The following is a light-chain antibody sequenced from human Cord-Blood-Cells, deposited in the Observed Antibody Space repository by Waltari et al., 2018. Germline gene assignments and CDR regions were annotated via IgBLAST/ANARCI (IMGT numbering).Light chain of an antibody. CDR3: QQRSNWRT. Sequence: EIVFTQSPATLSLSPGERATLSCRASQSVSSYLAWYQQKHGQAPRLLIYDASNRATGIPARFSGSGSGTDFTLTISSLEPEDFAVYYCQQRSNWRTFGQGTKLEIK. CDR2: DAS. CDR1: QSVSSY. J-gene: IGKJ2*02. V-gene: IGKV3-11*01.